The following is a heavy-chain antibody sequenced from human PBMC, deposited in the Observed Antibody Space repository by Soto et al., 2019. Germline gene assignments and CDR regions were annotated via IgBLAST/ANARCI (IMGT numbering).Heavy chain of an antibody. CDR2: INHSGST. Sequence: PSETLSLTCAVYGGSFSGYYWSWIRQPPGRGLEWIGEINHSGSTNYNPSLKSRVTISVDTSKNQFSLKLGSVTAADTAVYYCARFRTNWFDPWGQGTLVTVSS. V-gene: IGHV4-34*01. CDR1: GGSFSGYY. J-gene: IGHJ5*02. CDR3: ARFRTNWFDP.